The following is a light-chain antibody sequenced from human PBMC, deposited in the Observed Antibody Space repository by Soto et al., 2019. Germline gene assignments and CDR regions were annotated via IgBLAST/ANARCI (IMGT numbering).Light chain of an antibody. V-gene: IGKV1-8*01. Sequence: AIRMTQSPSSFSASTGDRVTITCRASQGISSYLAWYQQKPGKAPKLLIYAASTLQSGVPSRFSGSGSGTDFTLTISCLQSEDFATYYCLQYYRYPLTFGQGTKVEIK. CDR1: QGISSY. CDR2: AAS. CDR3: LQYYRYPLT. J-gene: IGKJ1*01.